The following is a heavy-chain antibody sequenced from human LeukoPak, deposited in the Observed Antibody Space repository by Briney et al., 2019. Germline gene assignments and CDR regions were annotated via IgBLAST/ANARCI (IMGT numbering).Heavy chain of an antibody. D-gene: IGHD1-26*01. CDR2: IYHSGSA. V-gene: IGHV4-4*02. Sequence: SGTLSLTCAVSGSSISSSNWWSWVRQPPGKGLEWIGEIYHSGSANQNPSLKSRVSMSLDKSKNQFSLRLTSVTAADTAVYYCARIPSGSYGIFDYWGQGTLVTVSS. CDR3: ARIPSGSYGIFDY. J-gene: IGHJ4*02. CDR1: GSSISSSNW.